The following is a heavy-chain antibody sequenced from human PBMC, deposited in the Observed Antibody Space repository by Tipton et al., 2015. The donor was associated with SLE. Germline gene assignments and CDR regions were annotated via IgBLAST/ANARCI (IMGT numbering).Heavy chain of an antibody. CDR1: GGSFNSFA. CDR2: IIPIIGLV. Sequence: QLVQSGAEVKKPGSSVKVSCRASGGSFNSFAINWVRQTPGQRLEWMGRIIPIIGLVDYAQKFQGRVTISTDESTSTAYMELSSLTSDDTAVYYCARAEGVRNWFDPWGQGTQVTVSS. CDR3: ARAEGVRNWFDP. J-gene: IGHJ5*02. D-gene: IGHD3-3*01. V-gene: IGHV1-69*09.